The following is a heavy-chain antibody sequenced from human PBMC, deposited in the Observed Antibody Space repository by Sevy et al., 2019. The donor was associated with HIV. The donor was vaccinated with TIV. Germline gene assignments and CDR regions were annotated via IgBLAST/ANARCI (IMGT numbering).Heavy chain of an antibody. J-gene: IGHJ6*02. CDR2: ISDRGGST. CDR1: GFTFSIYA. Sequence: GGSLRLSCAASGFTFSIYAMSWVRQAPGKGLEWVSAISDRGGSTYYADSVQGRFTISRDNSKNTLYLQMNSLRAEDTAVYYCAKTGDNSMVRGAYYYYGMDVWGQGTTVTVSS. D-gene: IGHD3-10*01. CDR3: AKTGDNSMVRGAYYYYGMDV. V-gene: IGHV3-23*01.